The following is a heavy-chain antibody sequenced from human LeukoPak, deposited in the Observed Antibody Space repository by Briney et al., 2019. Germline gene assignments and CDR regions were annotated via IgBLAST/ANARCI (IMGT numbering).Heavy chain of an antibody. V-gene: IGHV3-20*04. CDR2: INWNGGST. CDR3: ARAGDIVMGAQRGPFDY. Sequence: GGSLRLSCAASGFTFDDYGMSWVRQAPGKGLEWVSGINWNGGSTGYADSVKGRFTISRDNAKNSLYLQMNSLRAEDTALYYCARAGDIVMGAQRGPFDYWGQGTLVTVSS. D-gene: IGHD5-12*01. CDR1: GFTFDDYG. J-gene: IGHJ4*02.